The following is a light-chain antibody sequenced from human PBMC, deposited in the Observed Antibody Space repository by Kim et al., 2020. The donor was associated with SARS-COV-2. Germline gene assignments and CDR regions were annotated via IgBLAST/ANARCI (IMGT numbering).Light chain of an antibody. V-gene: IGKV3-11*01. J-gene: IGKJ4*01. Sequence: SPGDRATLPCRASQSVGNSLAWFQQKPGQAPRLLIFETSNRATGIPARFSGSGSGTAFTLTISSLEPEDFAVYYCQQRYNWPLTFGGGTKVDIK. CDR1: QSVGNS. CDR2: ETS. CDR3: QQRYNWPLT.